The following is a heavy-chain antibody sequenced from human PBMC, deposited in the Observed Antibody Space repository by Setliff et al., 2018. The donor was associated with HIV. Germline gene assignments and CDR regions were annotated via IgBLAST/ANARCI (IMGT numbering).Heavy chain of an antibody. CDR3: ARGDMAAADPYYYYYYMDV. Sequence: ASVKVSCKASGGTFSSYALSWVRQAPGQGLEWMGGVIPIFGTANYAQKFRGRVTITADESTRTAYMELSSLRSEDTAVYYCARGDMAAADPYYYYYYMDVWGKGTPVTVSS. D-gene: IGHD6-13*01. V-gene: IGHV1-69*13. J-gene: IGHJ6*03. CDR2: VIPIFGTA. CDR1: GGTFSSYA.